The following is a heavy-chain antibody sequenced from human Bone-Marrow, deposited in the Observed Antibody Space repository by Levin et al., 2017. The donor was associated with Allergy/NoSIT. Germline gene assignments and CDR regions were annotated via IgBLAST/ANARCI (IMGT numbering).Heavy chain of an antibody. CDR3: ARGGTGSTPLDY. V-gene: IGHV3-74*01. J-gene: IGHJ4*01. Sequence: GGSLRLSCVASGFTFSSYWMHWVRQAPGKGLVWVSRINSDGSSTNYADSVKGRFTISRDNAKNTLSLQMNSLRAEDAAVYYCARGGTGSTPLDYWGHGTLVTVSS. CDR1: GFTFSSYW. CDR2: INSDGSST. D-gene: IGHD2-8*02.